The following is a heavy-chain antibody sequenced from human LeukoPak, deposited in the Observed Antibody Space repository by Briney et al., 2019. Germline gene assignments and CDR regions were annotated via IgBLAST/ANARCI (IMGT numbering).Heavy chain of an antibody. Sequence: TSETLSLTCTVSGGSISSYYWSWIRQPPGKGLEWIGYIYYSGSTNFNPSLKSRVTISVDTSKNQFSLKLSSVTAADTAVYYCARAYYDSSGYYLRYYFDYWGQGTLVTVSS. D-gene: IGHD3-22*01. CDR3: ARAYYDSSGYYLRYYFDY. J-gene: IGHJ4*02. CDR2: IYYSGST. CDR1: GGSISSYY. V-gene: IGHV4-59*01.